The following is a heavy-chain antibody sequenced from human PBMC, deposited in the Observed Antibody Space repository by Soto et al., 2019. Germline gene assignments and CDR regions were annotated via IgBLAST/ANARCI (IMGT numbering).Heavy chain of an antibody. D-gene: IGHD4-17*01. CDR1: GYTLTELS. Sequence: ASVKVSCKVSGYTLTELSMHWVRQAPGKGLEWMGGFDPEDGETIYAQKFQGRVTMTEDTSTDTAYMELSSLRSEDTALYYCATEWSGTTVTIKYFDYWGQGTLVTVSS. V-gene: IGHV1-24*01. J-gene: IGHJ4*02. CDR3: ATEWSGTTVTIKYFDY. CDR2: FDPEDGET.